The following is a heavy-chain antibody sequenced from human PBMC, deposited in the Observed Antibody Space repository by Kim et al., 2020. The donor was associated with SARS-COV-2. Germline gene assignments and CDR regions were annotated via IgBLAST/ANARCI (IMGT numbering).Heavy chain of an antibody. CDR3: ARGARITMVRGRIQFDY. CDR2: IYYSGST. Sequence: SETLSLTCTVSGGSISSGGYYWSWIRQHPGKGLEWIGYIYYSGSTYYNPSLKSRVTISVDTSKNQFSLKLSSVTAADTAVYYCARGARITMVRGRIQFDYWGQGTLVTVSS. J-gene: IGHJ4*02. D-gene: IGHD3-10*01. V-gene: IGHV4-31*03. CDR1: GGSISSGGYY.